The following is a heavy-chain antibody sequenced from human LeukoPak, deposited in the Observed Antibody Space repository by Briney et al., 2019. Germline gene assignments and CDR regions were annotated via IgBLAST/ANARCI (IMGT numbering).Heavy chain of an antibody. CDR3: ARGGPPPYSRKRYSTRYYFDY. Sequence: ASVKVSCKASGYTFTSYGISWVRQAPGQGLEWMGWISAYNGNTNYAQKLQGRVTMTTDTSTSTAYMELRSLRSDDTVVYYCARGGPPPYSRKRYSTRYYFDYWGQGTLVTVSS. CDR1: GYTFTSYG. D-gene: IGHD6-13*01. V-gene: IGHV1-18*01. J-gene: IGHJ4*02. CDR2: ISAYNGNT.